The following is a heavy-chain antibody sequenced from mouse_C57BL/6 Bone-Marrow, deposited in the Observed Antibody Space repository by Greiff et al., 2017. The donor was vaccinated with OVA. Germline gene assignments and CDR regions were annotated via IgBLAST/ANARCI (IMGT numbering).Heavy chain of an antibody. Sequence: VQLQQSGAELARPGASVKMSCKASGYTFTSYTIHWVKQRPGQGLEWIGYIDPTNDYTNYNQKFKGNATLTADKSSSTAYMQLSSLTSEDSAVYYCTRGYYFDYWGQGTTLTVSS. V-gene: IGHV1-4*01. J-gene: IGHJ2*01. CDR3: TRGYYFDY. CDR1: GYTFTSYT. CDR2: IDPTNDYT.